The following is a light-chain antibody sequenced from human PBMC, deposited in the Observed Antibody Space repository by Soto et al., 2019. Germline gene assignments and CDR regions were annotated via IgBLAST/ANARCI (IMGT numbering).Light chain of an antibody. Sequence: EIVMTQSPATLSVSPGERVTLSCRASQSVSSYLAWYQQKPGQAPRLLIYGASTRATVIPARFSGSGSGTEFTLTISSLQSEDFAVYYCQQYNNWPYTFGQGTKLEIK. CDR2: GAS. J-gene: IGKJ2*01. V-gene: IGKV3-15*01. CDR3: QQYNNWPYT. CDR1: QSVSSY.